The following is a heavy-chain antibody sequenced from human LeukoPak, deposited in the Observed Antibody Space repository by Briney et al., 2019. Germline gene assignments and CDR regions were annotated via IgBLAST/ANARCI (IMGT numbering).Heavy chain of an antibody. Sequence: GASVKVSCKASGYTFTGYYMHWVRQAPGQGLEWMGWINPNSGGTNYAQKFQGRVTMTRDTSISTAYMELSRLRSDDTAVYYCARGGIARYCSSTSCYTGNDYWGQGTLVTPSS. CDR1: GYTFTGYY. J-gene: IGHJ4*02. V-gene: IGHV1-2*02. D-gene: IGHD2-2*02. CDR2: INPNSGGT. CDR3: ARGGIARYCSSTSCYTGNDY.